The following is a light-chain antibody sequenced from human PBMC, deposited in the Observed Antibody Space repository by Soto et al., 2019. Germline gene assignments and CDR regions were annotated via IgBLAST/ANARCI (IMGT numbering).Light chain of an antibody. V-gene: IGKV4-1*01. CDR3: QQYIATPTT. CDR2: WAS. J-gene: IGKJ1*01. Sequence: DIVMTQSPDSLAMSLGERATFNCKSSQSVLHSSNNKNYLAWYQQRPGQPPKLLISWASTPESGVPGRFSDSGSGTDFTLTISSLQAEDVAVYYCQQYIATPTTFGQGTKVEI. CDR1: QSVLHSSNNKNY.